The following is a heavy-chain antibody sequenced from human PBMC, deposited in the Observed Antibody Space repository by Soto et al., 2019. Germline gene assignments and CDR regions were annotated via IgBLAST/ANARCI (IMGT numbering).Heavy chain of an antibody. D-gene: IGHD6-19*01. CDR2: ISYDGSNQ. CDR3: AKGVPGIAVAGTGYFQH. Sequence: GGSLKLSCAALGFTFSPYGLHWVRQAPGKGLGWVAVISYDGSNQYYADSVKGRFTISRDNSKNTLYLQMNSLRAEDTAVYYCAKGVPGIAVAGTGYFQHWGQGSLVTVSS. CDR1: GFTFSPYG. J-gene: IGHJ1*01. V-gene: IGHV3-30*18.